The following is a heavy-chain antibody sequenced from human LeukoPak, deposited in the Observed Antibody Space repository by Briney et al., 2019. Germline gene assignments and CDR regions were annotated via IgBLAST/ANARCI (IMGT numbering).Heavy chain of an antibody. J-gene: IGHJ4*02. CDR2: IYYSGST. V-gene: IGHV4-59*11. Sequence: SETLSLTCTVSGGSISSHYWSWIRQPPGKGLEWIGYIYYSGSTNYNPFLKSRVTISVDTSKNQFSLKLSSVTAADTAVYYCARSHYDFWSGYLSYWGQGTLVTVSS. CDR1: GGSISSHY. CDR3: ARSHYDFWSGYLSY. D-gene: IGHD3-3*01.